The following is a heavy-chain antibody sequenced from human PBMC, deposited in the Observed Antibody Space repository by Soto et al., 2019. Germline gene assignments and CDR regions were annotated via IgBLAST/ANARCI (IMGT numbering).Heavy chain of an antibody. Sequence: XGSLRLSCADSGFTFSSYLLIWVRQAPGQGLEWVANVKYDGSQTYYVGSVKGRFTISRDNAKNSLYLQMNSLRAEDTAVYYCTRDFQGPLDYGMDVWGQGTTVTVSS. V-gene: IGHV3-7*01. CDR3: TRDFQGPLDYGMDV. J-gene: IGHJ6*02. CDR1: GFTFSSYL. D-gene: IGHD1-1*01. CDR2: VKYDGSQT.